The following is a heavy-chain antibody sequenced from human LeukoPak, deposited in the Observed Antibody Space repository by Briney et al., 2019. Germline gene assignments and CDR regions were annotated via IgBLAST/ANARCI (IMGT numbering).Heavy chain of an antibody. V-gene: IGHV1-8*01. CDR2: MNPNSGNT. Sequence: ASVKVSCKASGYTFTSYDINWVRQATGQGLEWMGWMNPNSGNTGYAQKFQGRVTMTRDTSINTAYMELSRLRSDDTAVYYCARGAEWELLSGYWGQGTLVTVSS. CDR1: GYTFTSYD. D-gene: IGHD1-26*01. CDR3: ARGAEWELLSGY. J-gene: IGHJ4*02.